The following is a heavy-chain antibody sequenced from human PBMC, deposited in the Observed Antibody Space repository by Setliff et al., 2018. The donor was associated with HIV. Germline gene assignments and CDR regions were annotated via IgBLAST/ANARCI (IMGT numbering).Heavy chain of an antibody. CDR3: ARGFRAEYYYYFYMDV. CDR1: GGSISSGSYY. J-gene: IGHJ6*03. V-gene: IGHV4-31*03. CDR2: IYYSGST. Sequence: TSETLSLTCTFSGGSISSGSYYWTWIRQHPGKALEWIGYIYYSGSTYYNPSLQSRITISVDTSKNQFSLRLTSVTAADTAVYYCARGFRAEYYYYFYMDVWGKGATVTVSS.